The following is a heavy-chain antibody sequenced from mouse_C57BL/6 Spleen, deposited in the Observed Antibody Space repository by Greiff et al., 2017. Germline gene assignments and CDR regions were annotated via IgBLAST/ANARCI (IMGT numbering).Heavy chain of an antibody. CDR2: IWRGGST. CDR1: GFSLTSYG. J-gene: IGHJ3*01. Sequence: VKVDESGPGLVQPSQSLSITCTVSGFSLTSYGVHWVRQSPGKGLEWLGVIWRGGSTDYNAAFMSRLSITKDNSNSQVFVKMNSLQADDTARYNCAKPASYGSSYGGCAYWGQGTLVTVSA. D-gene: IGHD1-1*01. V-gene: IGHV2-5*01. CDR3: AKPASYGSSYGGCAY.